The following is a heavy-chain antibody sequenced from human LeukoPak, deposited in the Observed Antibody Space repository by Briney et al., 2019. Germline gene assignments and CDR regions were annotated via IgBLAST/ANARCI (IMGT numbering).Heavy chain of an antibody. CDR3: ARGGPWELSHRDYFDY. J-gene: IGHJ4*02. V-gene: IGHV4-38-2*02. CDR1: GYSIASGYL. CDR2: IYHSGRT. Sequence: SETLSLTCTVSGYSIASGYLWGWIRQTPEEGLEGFATIYHSGRTYYNLSLKSRVTISMDTSRNQFSLKVTSVTAAETALYFCARGGPWELSHRDYFDYWGQGTLVTVSS. D-gene: IGHD1-26*01.